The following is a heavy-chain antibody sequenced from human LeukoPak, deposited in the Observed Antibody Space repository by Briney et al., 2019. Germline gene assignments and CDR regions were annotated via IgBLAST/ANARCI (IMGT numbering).Heavy chain of an antibody. D-gene: IGHD6-13*01. V-gene: IGHV4-59*01. CDR1: GGSLTSYY. J-gene: IGHJ5*02. CDR2: MSYSGST. CDR3: ARNRGGAAAGFDP. Sequence: SETLSLTCTVSGGSLTSYYWSWIRQPPGKGLEWVGHMSYSGSTNYKPSLTSRVTISLDTPKDQFSLKLSSVTAADTAVYYCARNRGGAAAGFDPWGQGTLVTVSS.